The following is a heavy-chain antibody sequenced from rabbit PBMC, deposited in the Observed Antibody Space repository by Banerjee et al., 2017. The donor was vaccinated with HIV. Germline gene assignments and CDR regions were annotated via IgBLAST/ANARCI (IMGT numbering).Heavy chain of an antibody. V-gene: IGHV1S45*01. CDR1: GFSFSDKYV. D-gene: IGHD4-2*01. CDR2: INTNSGNT. Sequence: QEQLEESGGDLVKPGRSLTLTCTASGFSFSDKYVMCWVRQAPGKGLEWIGCINTNSGNTVYASWAKGRFTISKTSSTTVPLQMTSLTAADTATYFCASHPDSSWGLWGPGTLVTVS. CDR3: ASHPDSSWGL. J-gene: IGHJ4*01.